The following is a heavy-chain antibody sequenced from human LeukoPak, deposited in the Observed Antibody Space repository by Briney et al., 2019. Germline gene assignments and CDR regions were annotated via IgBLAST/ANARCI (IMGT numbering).Heavy chain of an antibody. CDR2: IYYSGST. Sequence: SETLSLTCTVSGGSISSSSYYWGWIRQPPGKGLEWIGSIYYSGSTYYNPSLKSRVTISVDTSKNQFSLKLSSVTAADTAVYYCARHPGGDHSYYFDYWGQGTLVTVSS. D-gene: IGHD2-21*02. CDR3: ARHPGGDHSYYFDY. V-gene: IGHV4-39*01. CDR1: GGSISSSSYY. J-gene: IGHJ4*02.